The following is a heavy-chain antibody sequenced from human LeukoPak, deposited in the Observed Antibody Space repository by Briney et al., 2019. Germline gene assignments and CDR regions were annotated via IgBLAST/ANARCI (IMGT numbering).Heavy chain of an antibody. J-gene: IGHJ3*02. D-gene: IGHD7-27*01. Sequence: ASVKVSCKASGGTFSSYAISWVRQAPGQGLEWMGGIIPIFGTENYAQKFQGRVTITTDESTSTAYMELSSLRSEDTAVYYCARDGDTADAFDIWGQGTMVTVSS. V-gene: IGHV1-69*05. CDR2: IIPIFGTE. CDR1: GGTFSSYA. CDR3: ARDGDTADAFDI.